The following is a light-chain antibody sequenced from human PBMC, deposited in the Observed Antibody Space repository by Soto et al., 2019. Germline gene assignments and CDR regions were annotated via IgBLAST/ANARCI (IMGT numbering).Light chain of an antibody. J-gene: IGKJ4*01. Sequence: EIQMTQSPSSLSASVGDRVTITCQASQDISNYLNWYQQKPGKAPELLIFDASNLEPGVSSRFSGSGFGTDFSFTISGLQPEDFATYYWQQYRDLISFGGGTKVEVK. CDR1: QDISNY. CDR2: DAS. CDR3: QQYRDLIS. V-gene: IGKV1-33*01.